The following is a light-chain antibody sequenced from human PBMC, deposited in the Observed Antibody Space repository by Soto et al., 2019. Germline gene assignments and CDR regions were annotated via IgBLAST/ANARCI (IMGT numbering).Light chain of an antibody. J-gene: IGLJ2*01. CDR3: SSYSDSSIVV. Sequence: QSVLTQPASVSGSPGQSITISCTGTSSDVGGHNYVSWYQQHPGKAPKLMIYEVTNRPSGVSNRFSASKSGNTASLYISGLQAEDEAAYYCSSYSDSSIVVFGGGTKLTVL. CDR1: SSDVGGHNY. CDR2: EVT. V-gene: IGLV2-14*01.